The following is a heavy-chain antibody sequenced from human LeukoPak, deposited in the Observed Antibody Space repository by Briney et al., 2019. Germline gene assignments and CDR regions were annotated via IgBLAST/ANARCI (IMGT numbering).Heavy chain of an antibody. CDR3: ARYSGSYYYPPAWDL. Sequence: PGGSLRLSCAPSGFSFSTYWMSWVRQAPGKGLEWVSATSTSGGSAYYADSVKGRFTISRDNSKNTLYLQMDSLRADDTAVYYCARYSGSYYYPPAWDLWGQGTLVTVSS. CDR2: TSTSGGSA. J-gene: IGHJ4*02. CDR1: GFSFSTYW. V-gene: IGHV3-23*01. D-gene: IGHD1-26*01.